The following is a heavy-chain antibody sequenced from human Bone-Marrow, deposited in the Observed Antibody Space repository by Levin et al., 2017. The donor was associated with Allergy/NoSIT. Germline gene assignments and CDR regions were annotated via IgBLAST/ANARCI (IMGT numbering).Heavy chain of an antibody. CDR1: GFTFITFS. CDR2: ISISSSTI. V-gene: IGHV3-48*02. CDR3: ARGLGSGWYSNYYYGMDV. Sequence: GGSLSLSCAASGFTFITFSLNWVRQAPGKGREWVYYISISSSTIYYANPVKGRFTISRDNAKNSLYRQMNSLRDEDTAVYYCARGLGSGWYSNYYYGMDVWGQGTTVTVSS. D-gene: IGHD6-19*01. J-gene: IGHJ6*02.